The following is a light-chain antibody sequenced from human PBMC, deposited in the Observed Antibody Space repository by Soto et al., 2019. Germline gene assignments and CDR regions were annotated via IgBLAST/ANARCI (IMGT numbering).Light chain of an antibody. CDR3: SSYAGSNNV. CDR1: SSDVGGYNY. J-gene: IGLJ1*01. Sequence: QSALTQPPSASGSPGQSVTISCNGTSSDVGGYNYVSWYQQHPGKAPKLIIYEVNNRPSGVPDRFSGSKSGNTASLAVSGLQVEDVADYYCSSYAGSNNVFGTGTKVTVL. CDR2: EVN. V-gene: IGLV2-8*01.